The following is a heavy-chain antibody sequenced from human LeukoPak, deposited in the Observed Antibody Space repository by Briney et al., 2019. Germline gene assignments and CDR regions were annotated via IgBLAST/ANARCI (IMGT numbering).Heavy chain of an antibody. CDR1: RCSFSTYS. Sequence: PGGSPRLSCAPSRCSFSTYSVYWVRQAPGKGLEWISSITSSNTYIYYADSVKGRFTISRDNAKNSLYLQMNSLRVEDTAVYYCARGGTPNWNELDFWGQGTLVTVSS. D-gene: IGHD1-1*01. CDR3: ARGGTPNWNELDF. V-gene: IGHV3-21*01. CDR2: ITSSNTYI. J-gene: IGHJ4*02.